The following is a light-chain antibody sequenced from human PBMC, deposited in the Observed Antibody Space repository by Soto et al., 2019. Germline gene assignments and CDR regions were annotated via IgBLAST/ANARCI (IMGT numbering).Light chain of an antibody. CDR1: QSISSY. CDR2: AAS. J-gene: IGKJ2*02. V-gene: IGKV1-39*01. CDR3: EESYSTPTCT. Sequence: DIQMTQSPSSLSASVGDRVTITCRASQSISSYLNWYQQKPGKAPTLLIYAASSLQSGVTSRFSGSGSVSDFNLTISSLQPEAVAPYYYEESYSTPTCTFGQGTKLEIK.